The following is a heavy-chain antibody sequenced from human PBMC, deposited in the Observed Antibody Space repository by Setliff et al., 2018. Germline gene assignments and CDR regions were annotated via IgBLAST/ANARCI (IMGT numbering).Heavy chain of an antibody. CDR3: ARRGGWVVVTATNWFDP. D-gene: IGHD2-21*02. CDR2: MNPKSGNT. Sequence: ASVKVSCKASGYTFTNYDINWVRQATGQGLEWMGWMNPKSGNTGYAQEFQGRVTMTRNTSISTAYMELSSLRSEDTAVYYCARRGGWVVVTATNWFDPWGQGTLVTVSS. CDR1: GYTFTNYD. V-gene: IGHV1-8*02. J-gene: IGHJ5*02.